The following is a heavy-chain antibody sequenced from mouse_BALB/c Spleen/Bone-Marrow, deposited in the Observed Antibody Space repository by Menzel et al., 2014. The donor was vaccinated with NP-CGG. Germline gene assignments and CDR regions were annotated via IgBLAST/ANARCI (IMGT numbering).Heavy chain of an antibody. V-gene: IGHV6-6*02. CDR1: GFTFSNYW. J-gene: IGHJ3*01. CDR2: IRLKSNNYAT. Sequence: EVMLVKSGGGLVQPGGSMKLSCVASGFTFSNYWMNWVRQSPEKGLEWVAEIRLKSNNYATHYAESVKGRFTISRDDSKSSVYLQMNNLRAEDTGIYYCTTGFAYWGQGTLVTVSA. CDR3: TTGFAY.